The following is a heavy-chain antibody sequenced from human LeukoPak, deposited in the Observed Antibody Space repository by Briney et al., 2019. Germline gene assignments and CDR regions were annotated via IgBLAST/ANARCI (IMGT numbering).Heavy chain of an antibody. CDR1: GGTFSSYA. CDR2: IIPIFGTA. CDR3: ARGGTAMVTEYDAFDI. J-gene: IGHJ3*02. D-gene: IGHD5-18*01. Sequence: SVKVSCKASGGTFSSYAISWVRQTPAQGLEWMGGIIPIFGTANYAQKFQGRVTITADKSTSTAYMELSSLRSEDTAVYYCARGGTAMVTEYDAFDIWGQGTMVTVSS. V-gene: IGHV1-69*06.